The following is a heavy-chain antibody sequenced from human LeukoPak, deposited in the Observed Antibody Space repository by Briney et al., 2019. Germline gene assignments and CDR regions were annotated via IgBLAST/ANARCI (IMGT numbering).Heavy chain of an antibody. CDR3: AKDLLQGDGYWDIDS. J-gene: IGHJ4*02. Sequence: GGSLRLSCAASGFRFSIYTMSWVRQAPGKGLEWAAGIFGSGYNTYYADPVKGRFTISRDNSKNTLYLQMNSLRVEDTAIYYCAKDLLQGDGYWDIDSWGQGTLVCVSS. D-gene: IGHD5-24*01. V-gene: IGHV3-23*01. CDR1: GFRFSIYT. CDR2: IFGSGYNT.